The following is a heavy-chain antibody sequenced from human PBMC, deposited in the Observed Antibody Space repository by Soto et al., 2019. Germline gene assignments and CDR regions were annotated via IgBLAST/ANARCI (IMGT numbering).Heavy chain of an antibody. CDR1: GYSFTSYW. J-gene: IGHJ4*02. Sequence: GESLKISCKGSGYSFTSYWIGWVRQMPGKGLEWMGIIYPGDSDTRYSPSFQGQVTISADKSISTAYLQWSSLKASDTAMYYFARLPRGVFGGQPHLDYWGQGTLVTVSS. CDR3: ARLPRGVFGGQPHLDY. V-gene: IGHV5-51*01. CDR2: IYPGDSDT. D-gene: IGHD3-3*01.